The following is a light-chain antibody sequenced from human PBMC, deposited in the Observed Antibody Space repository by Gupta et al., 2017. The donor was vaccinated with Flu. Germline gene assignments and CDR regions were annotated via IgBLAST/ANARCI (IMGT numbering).Light chain of an antibody. J-gene: IGKJ2*03. CDR1: QSVSSSY. CDR2: GAS. CDR3: QQYGSSPPYS. V-gene: IGKV3-20*01. Sequence: EIVLTQSPGTLSLSPGERATLSCRASQSVSSSYLAWYQQKPGQAPRLLIYGASSRDTGIPDRFSGSGSXTDXTLTISXLEPEDFAVYYCQQYGSSPPYSFGXGTKLEIK.